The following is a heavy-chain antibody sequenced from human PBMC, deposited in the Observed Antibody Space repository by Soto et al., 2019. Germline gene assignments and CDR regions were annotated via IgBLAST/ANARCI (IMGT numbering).Heavy chain of an antibody. Sequence: GGSLRLSCAASGFTFDDYAMHWVRQAPGKGLEWVSLISGDGGSTYYADSVKGRFTISRDNSKNSLYLQMNSLRTEDTALYYCANSHSSSSYYFDYWGQGTLVTVSS. CDR3: ANSHSSSSYYFDY. CDR2: ISGDGGST. J-gene: IGHJ4*02. D-gene: IGHD6-13*01. V-gene: IGHV3-43*02. CDR1: GFTFDDYA.